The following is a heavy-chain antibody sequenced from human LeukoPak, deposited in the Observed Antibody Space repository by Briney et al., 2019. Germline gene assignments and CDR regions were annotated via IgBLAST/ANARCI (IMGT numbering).Heavy chain of an antibody. D-gene: IGHD3-22*01. CDR2: FGTRSSSI. V-gene: IGHV3-21*01. CDR3: ARNQEIDYYDSSGFYWGVEY. Sequence: GGSLRLSCAASGFTFSSHSMNWVRQAPGKGLEWVSSFGTRSSSIYYADSVKGRFTISRDNAKNSLHLQMDSLRVEDTAVYYCARNQEIDYYDSSGFYWGVEYWGQGTLVTVSS. J-gene: IGHJ4*02. CDR1: GFTFSSHS.